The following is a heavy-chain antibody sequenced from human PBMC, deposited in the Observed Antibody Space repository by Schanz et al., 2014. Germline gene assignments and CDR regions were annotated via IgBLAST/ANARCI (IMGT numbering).Heavy chain of an antibody. D-gene: IGHD5-12*01. CDR1: GASISSSNW. Sequence: QVQLQESGPGLVKPSGTLSLTCAVSGASISSSNWWSWVRQPPGKGLEWIGEIYHSENTNYNASLKSRVTIPEAKPRTQFALRLTSVAAADTAVYYCARGGSVATIAPYTWFDPWGQGTLVTVSS. CDR3: ARGGSVATIAPYTWFDP. CDR2: IYHSENT. V-gene: IGHV4-4*02. J-gene: IGHJ5*02.